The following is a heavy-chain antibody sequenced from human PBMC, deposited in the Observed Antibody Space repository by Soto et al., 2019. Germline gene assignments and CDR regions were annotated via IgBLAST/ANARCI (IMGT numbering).Heavy chain of an antibody. D-gene: IGHD2-21*02. CDR2: FDPEDGET. V-gene: IGHV1-24*01. J-gene: IGHJ5*02. Sequence: GASVKVSCTVSGYTLTELSMHGVRKAPGKGLEWMGGFDPEDGETIYAQKFQGRVTMTEDTSTDTAYMELSSLRSEDTAVYYCARGFRGGDADWFDPWGQGTLVTVPQ. CDR3: ARGFRGGDADWFDP. CDR1: GYTLTELS.